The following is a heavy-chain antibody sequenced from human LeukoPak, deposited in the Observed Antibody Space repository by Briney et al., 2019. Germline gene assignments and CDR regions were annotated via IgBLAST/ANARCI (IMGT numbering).Heavy chain of an antibody. D-gene: IGHD2-15*01. J-gene: IGHJ5*02. CDR3: ARDPGSVEPWFDP. CDR2: INPNSGGT. CDR1: GYTFTSYG. Sequence: ASVKVCCKASGYTFTSYGISWVRQAPGQGLELTGWINPNSGGTNYAQKFQGRVTMTRDTSISTAYMELSRLRSDDTAVYYCARDPGSVEPWFDPWGQGTLVTVSS. V-gene: IGHV1-2*02.